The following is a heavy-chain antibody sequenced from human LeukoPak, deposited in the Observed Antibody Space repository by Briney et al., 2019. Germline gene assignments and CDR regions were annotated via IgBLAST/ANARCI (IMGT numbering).Heavy chain of an antibody. CDR1: GFPFSSYA. Sequence: GGSLRLSCAASGFPFSSYAMNWVRQAPGKGLEWVANIKQDGSEKYYVDSVKGRFTISRDNAKNSLYLQMNSLRAEDTAVYYCAREGYYDSSGYYDYWGQGTLVTVSS. CDR3: AREGYYDSSGYYDY. V-gene: IGHV3-7*01. J-gene: IGHJ4*02. CDR2: IKQDGSEK. D-gene: IGHD3-22*01.